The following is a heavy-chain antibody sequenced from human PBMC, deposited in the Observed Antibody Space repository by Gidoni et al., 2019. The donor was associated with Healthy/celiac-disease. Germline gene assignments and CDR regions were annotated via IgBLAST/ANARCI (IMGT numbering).Heavy chain of an antibody. CDR1: GFNFSSYA. J-gene: IGHJ4*02. CDR2: ISGSGGST. V-gene: IGHV3-23*01. Sequence: EVQLLESGGGLVQPGGSLRLSCAASGFNFSSYALSWVRQAPGKGLEWVSAISGSGGSTYYADSVKGRFTISRDNSKNTLYLQMNSLRAEDTAVYYCAKFSGSGSYYEDYWGQGTLVTVSS. D-gene: IGHD3-10*01. CDR3: AKFSGSGSYYEDY.